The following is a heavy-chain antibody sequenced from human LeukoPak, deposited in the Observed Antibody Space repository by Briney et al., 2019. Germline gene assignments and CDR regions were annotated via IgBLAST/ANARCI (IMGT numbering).Heavy chain of an antibody. Sequence: SETLSLTCAVSGGSISSGGYSWSWIRQPPGKGLEWIGYTYHSGSTYYNPPLKSRVTISVDRSKNQFSLKLSSVTAADTAVYYCARVRYCSSTSCYGAWFDPWGQGTLVTVSS. J-gene: IGHJ5*02. CDR2: TYHSGST. D-gene: IGHD2-2*01. CDR1: GGSISSGGYS. CDR3: ARVRYCSSTSCYGAWFDP. V-gene: IGHV4-30-2*01.